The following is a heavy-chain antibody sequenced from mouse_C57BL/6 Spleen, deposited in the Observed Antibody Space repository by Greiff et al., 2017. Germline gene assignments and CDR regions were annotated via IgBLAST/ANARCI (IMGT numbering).Heavy chain of an antibody. Sequence: QVQLKQPGTELVKPGASVKLSCKASGYTFTSYWMHWVKQRPGQGLEWIGNINPSNGGTNYNEKFKSKATLTVDKSSSTAYMQLSSLTSEDSAVYYCASNFYYGSSRYYFDYWGQGTTFTVSS. CDR3: ASNFYYGSSRYYFDY. CDR1: GYTFTSYW. V-gene: IGHV1-53*01. J-gene: IGHJ2*01. CDR2: INPSNGGT. D-gene: IGHD1-1*01.